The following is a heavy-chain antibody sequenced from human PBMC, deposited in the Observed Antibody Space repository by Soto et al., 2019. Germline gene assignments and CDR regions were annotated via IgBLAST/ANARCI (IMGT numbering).Heavy chain of an antibody. V-gene: IGHV4-31*03. Sequence: QVQLQESGPGLVKPSQTLSLTCTVSGGSISTGGYYWSWIRQHPGKGLEWIGYLYYSGSTYYNPSLKSRVTISVNTSKNQFSLKLSSVTAADTAVYYCARWTTVITSDAFDIWGRGTMVTVSS. CDR2: LYYSGST. CDR3: ARWTTVITSDAFDI. D-gene: IGHD4-17*01. CDR1: GGSISTGGYY. J-gene: IGHJ3*02.